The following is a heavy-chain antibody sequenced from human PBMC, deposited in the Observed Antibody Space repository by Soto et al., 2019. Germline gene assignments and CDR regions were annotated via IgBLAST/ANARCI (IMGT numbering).Heavy chain of an antibody. CDR2: IIPILGIA. J-gene: IGHJ5*02. CDR3: ERDGDDCSSTSCYGYWFDP. Sequence: QVQLVQSGAEVKKPGSSVKVSCKASGGTFSSYTISWVRQAPGQGLEWMGRIIPILGIANYAQKFQGRVTITADKSTSTAYMELSSLRSEDTAVYYCERDGDDCSSTSCYGYWFDPWGQGTLVTVSS. D-gene: IGHD2-2*01. CDR1: GGTFSSYT. V-gene: IGHV1-69*08.